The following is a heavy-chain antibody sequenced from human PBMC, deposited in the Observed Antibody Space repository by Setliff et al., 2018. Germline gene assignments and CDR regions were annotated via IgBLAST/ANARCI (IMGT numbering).Heavy chain of an antibody. Sequence: SETLSLTCTVSGGSISSSSYYRGWIRQPPGKGLEWIGSIYYSGSTYYNPSLKSRVTISVDTSKNQFSLKLSSVTAADTAVYYCARAKGYCSSTSCRIYYFDYWGQGTLVTVSS. D-gene: IGHD2-2*01. CDR3: ARAKGYCSSTSCRIYYFDY. J-gene: IGHJ4*02. CDR1: GGSISSSSYY. V-gene: IGHV4-39*07. CDR2: IYYSGST.